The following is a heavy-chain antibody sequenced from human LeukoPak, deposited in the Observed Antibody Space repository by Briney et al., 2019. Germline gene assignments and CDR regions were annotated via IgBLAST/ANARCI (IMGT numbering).Heavy chain of an antibody. D-gene: IGHD3-10*01. V-gene: IGHV4-39*01. Sequence: SETLSLTCTVSGASVTSGGFYWGWLRQSPGKGLQWIATVYYTGSTYYNPSLKSRVTISIDTSKNQFSLNLRSLIAADTAVYYCARHSGSGSLSRPFDPWSRGTLVTVSS. CDR1: GASVTSGGFY. CDR3: ARHSGSGSLSRPFDP. CDR2: VYYTGST. J-gene: IGHJ5*02.